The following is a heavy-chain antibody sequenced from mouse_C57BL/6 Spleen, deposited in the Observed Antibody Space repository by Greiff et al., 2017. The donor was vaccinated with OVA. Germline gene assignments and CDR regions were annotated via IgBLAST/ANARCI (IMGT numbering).Heavy chain of an antibody. D-gene: IGHD1-1*01. CDR3: ARKLLHFDY. CDR1: GYTFTSYW. J-gene: IGHJ2*01. Sequence: QVQLKQPGAELVKPGASVKLSCKASGYTFTSYWMQWVKQRPGQGLEWIGEIDPSDSYTNYNQKFKGKATLTVDTSSSTAYMQLSSLTSEDSAVYYCARKLLHFDYWGQGTTLTVSS. CDR2: IDPSDSYT. V-gene: IGHV1-50*01.